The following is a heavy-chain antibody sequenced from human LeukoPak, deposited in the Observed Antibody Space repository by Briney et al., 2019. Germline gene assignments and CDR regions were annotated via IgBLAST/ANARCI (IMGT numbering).Heavy chain of an antibody. CDR1: GLTFSSNN. J-gene: IGHJ6*02. D-gene: IGHD6-19*01. CDR3: AKAVSGGYRDYYYYYGMDV. CDR2: IRISRSTI. V-gene: IGHV3-48*04. Sequence: GGSLRLSCAPSGLTFSSNNMNWVRQPPGKGREWVSYIRISRSTIYYANSVKGRFTISRDNAKNSLYLQMSSLRAEDTAVYYCAKAVSGGYRDYYYYYGMDVWGQGTTVTVSS.